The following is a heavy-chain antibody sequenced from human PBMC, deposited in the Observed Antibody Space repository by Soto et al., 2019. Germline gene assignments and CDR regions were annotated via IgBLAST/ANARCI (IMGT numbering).Heavy chain of an antibody. CDR1: GYTFTSYA. CDR3: ARAWVVVTAPDY. J-gene: IGHJ4*02. D-gene: IGHD2-21*02. V-gene: IGHV1-3*05. Sequence: QVQLVQSGAEEKKPGASVKVSCKASGYTFTSYAMHWVRQAPGQRLEWMGWINAGNGNTKYSQKFQGRVTITRDTFASTAYMELSSLRSEDTAVYYCARAWVVVTAPDYWGQGTLVTVSS. CDR2: INAGNGNT.